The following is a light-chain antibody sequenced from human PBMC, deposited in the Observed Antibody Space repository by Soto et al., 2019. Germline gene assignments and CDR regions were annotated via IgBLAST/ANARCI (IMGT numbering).Light chain of an antibody. CDR3: SSDAGSYNLV. J-gene: IGLJ3*02. V-gene: IGLV2-8*01. CDR1: SSDVGGYKY. CDR2: EVS. Sequence: QSALTQPPSASGSPGQSVTISCTGTSSDVGGYKYVSWYQQHPGKAHKLLIYEVSKRPSGVPDRFAGSNAGNAASLTVSGLYAADDAYYYCSSDAGSYNLVFGGGTKLTVL.